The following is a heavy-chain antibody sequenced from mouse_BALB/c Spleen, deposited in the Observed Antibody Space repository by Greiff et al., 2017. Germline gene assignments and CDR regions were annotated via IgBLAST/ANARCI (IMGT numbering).Heavy chain of an antibody. J-gene: IGHJ4*01. V-gene: IGHV5-9-4*01. CDR3: ARPATGAMDY. CDR2: ISSGGSYT. Sequence: EVQLVESGGGLVKPGGSLKLSCAASGFTFSSYAMSWFRQSPEKRLEWVAEISSGGSYTYYPDTVTGRFTISRDNAKNTLYLEMSSLRSEDTAMYYCARPATGAMDYWGQGTSVTVSS. D-gene: IGHD1-2*01. CDR1: GFTFSSYA.